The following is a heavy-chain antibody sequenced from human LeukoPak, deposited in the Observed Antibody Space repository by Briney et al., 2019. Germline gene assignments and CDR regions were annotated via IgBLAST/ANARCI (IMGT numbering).Heavy chain of an antibody. CDR2: IDPSDSDI. CDR3: ARSSASYHFAMDV. D-gene: IGHD3-10*01. CDR1: GYSFTSHW. J-gene: IGHJ6*04. Sequence: GESLKISCKGSGYSFTSHWIGWMRQMPGKGLEWMGIIDPSDSDIRYNLSFEGQVTISADRSISTSYLQWSSLKASDTAIYYCARSSASYHFAMDVWGKGTAVTVSS. V-gene: IGHV5-51*01.